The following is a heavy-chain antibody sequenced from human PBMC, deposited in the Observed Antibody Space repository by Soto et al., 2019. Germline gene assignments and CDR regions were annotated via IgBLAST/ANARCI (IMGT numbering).Heavy chain of an antibody. Sequence: GAAVKVSCKACGGSFSGQRVSWVRQAPGQRLEWMGGIIPIFRTTNYARKFQGRLTITADESTNTASMELTSLTSEDTAIYYCGSEPNWGQGTLVTVSS. CDR2: IIPIFRTT. CDR3: GSEPN. CDR1: GGSFSGQR. V-gene: IGHV1-69*13. J-gene: IGHJ4*02.